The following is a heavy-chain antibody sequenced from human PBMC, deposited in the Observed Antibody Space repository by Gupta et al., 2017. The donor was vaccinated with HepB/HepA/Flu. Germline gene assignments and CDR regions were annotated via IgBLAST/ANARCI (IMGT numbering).Heavy chain of an antibody. CDR2: ISGAGTI. V-gene: IGHV3-74*03. Sequence: PVVESGGGSVHLGGSLRLSCASSDFTFSENWLHWVRQSPERGLVWVSRISGAGTITYADFVKGRFTISRDNAKGTLYLQMNSLTVDDTAVYYCARGDGGASVFDLWGQGTLVTVSS. D-gene: IGHD4-23*01. J-gene: IGHJ4*02. CDR3: ARGDGGASVFDL. CDR1: DFTFSENW.